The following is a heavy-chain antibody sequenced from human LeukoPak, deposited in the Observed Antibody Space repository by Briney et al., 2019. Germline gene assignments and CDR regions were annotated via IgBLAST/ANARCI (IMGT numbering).Heavy chain of an antibody. Sequence: GRSLRLSCAASGFSFSSYGMHWVRQAPGKGLEWVAVISYDGSNKYYADSVKGRFTISRDNSKNTLYLQMNSLRAEDTAVYYCARARGGYPHNWFDPWGQGTLVTVSS. CDR2: ISYDGSNK. CDR1: GFSFSSYG. CDR3: ARARGGYPHNWFDP. V-gene: IGHV3-30*03. D-gene: IGHD3-10*01. J-gene: IGHJ5*02.